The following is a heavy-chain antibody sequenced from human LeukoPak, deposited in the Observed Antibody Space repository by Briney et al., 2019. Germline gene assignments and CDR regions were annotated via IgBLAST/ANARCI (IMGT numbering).Heavy chain of an antibody. Sequence: SETLSLTCTVSGGSLSSYYWSWIRQPPGKGLEWIGYIYYSGSTNYNPSLKSRVTISVDTSKNQFSLKLSSVTAADTAVYYCASAMAAAMNYWGQGTLVTVSS. CDR3: ASAMAAAMNY. CDR1: GGSLSSYY. V-gene: IGHV4-59*01. CDR2: IYYSGST. D-gene: IGHD2-2*01. J-gene: IGHJ4*02.